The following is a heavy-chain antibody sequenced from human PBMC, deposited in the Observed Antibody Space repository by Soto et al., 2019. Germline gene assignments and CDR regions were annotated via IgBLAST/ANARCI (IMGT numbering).Heavy chain of an antibody. D-gene: IGHD1-7*01. CDR3: ATIGRGTSVEDMDV. Sequence: QVQVVQSVAEVKKPGASVKVSCKVSGYTFTSYGISWVRQAPGQGLEWMGWRSAYNGNTNYARKFQGRVTMTADISTSTAYMELRSLRSDDTAVYYCATIGRGTSVEDMDVWGKGTTVTVSS. J-gene: IGHJ6*03. CDR1: GYTFTSYG. V-gene: IGHV1-18*01. CDR2: RSAYNGNT.